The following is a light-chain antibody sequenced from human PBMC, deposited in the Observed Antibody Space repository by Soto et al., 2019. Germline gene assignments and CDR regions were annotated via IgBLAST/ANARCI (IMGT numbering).Light chain of an antibody. J-gene: IGKJ4*01. CDR3: QTRSNSPPRLT. V-gene: IGKV3-11*01. CDR2: DAS. Sequence: EMVLTQSPATLCLSPGERATLSCRASQSVSSYLAWYQQKPGQAPRLLIYDASNRATAIPARFSGSGSGTDFTLTISSLEPEDFAVYSSQTRSNSPPRLTFRGGT. CDR1: QSVSSY.